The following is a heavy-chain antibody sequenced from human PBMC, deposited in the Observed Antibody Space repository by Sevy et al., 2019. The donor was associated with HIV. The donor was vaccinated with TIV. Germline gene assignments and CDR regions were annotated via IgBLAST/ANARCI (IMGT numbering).Heavy chain of an antibody. CDR2: IWYDGGKK. J-gene: IGHJ4*02. Sequence: GGSLRLSCAASAFTFSAYGMHWVRQAPGKGLEWVSTIWYDGGKKYYADSVKGRFTISRDNSKNTLYLQMNSRRAEDTAVYYCVREGVPAAIGFDYWGQGTLVTVSS. CDR1: AFTFSAYG. V-gene: IGHV3-33*01. D-gene: IGHD2-2*01. CDR3: VREGVPAAIGFDY.